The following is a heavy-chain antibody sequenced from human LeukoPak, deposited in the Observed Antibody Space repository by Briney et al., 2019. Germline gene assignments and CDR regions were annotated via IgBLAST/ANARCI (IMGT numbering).Heavy chain of an antibody. D-gene: IGHD3-10*01. Sequence: GGSLRLSCEASGFTFSNYWMHWVRQAPGKGLVWVSRINSDGSSITYTDSVKGRFTISRDNAKNTLYLQMNSLRAEDTAVYYCAGEEYAFDVWGQGTMVTVPS. J-gene: IGHJ3*01. CDR1: GFTFSNYW. V-gene: IGHV3-74*01. CDR2: INSDGSSI. CDR3: AGEEYAFDV.